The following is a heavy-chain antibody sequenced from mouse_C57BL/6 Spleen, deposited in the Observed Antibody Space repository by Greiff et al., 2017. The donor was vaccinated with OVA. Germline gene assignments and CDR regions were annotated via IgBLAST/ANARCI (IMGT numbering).Heavy chain of an antibody. CDR2: IDPENGDT. J-gene: IGHJ4*01. V-gene: IGHV14-4*01. D-gene: IGHD6-1*01. CDR3: TTGSNYAMDY. Sequence: VQLQQSGAELVRPGASVKLSCTASGFNIKDDYMHWVKQRPEQGLEWIGWIDPENGDTEYASKFQGKATITADTSSNTAYQQLSSLTSKDTAVYYCTTGSNYAMDYWGQGTSVTVSS. CDR1: GFNIKDDY.